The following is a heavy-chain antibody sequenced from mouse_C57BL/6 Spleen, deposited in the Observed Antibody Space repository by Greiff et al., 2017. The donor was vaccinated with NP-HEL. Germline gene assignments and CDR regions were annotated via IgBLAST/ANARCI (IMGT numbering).Heavy chain of an antibody. CDR3: ARSGYYSNYGYFDV. CDR2: IYPGSGST. D-gene: IGHD2-5*01. V-gene: IGHV1-55*01. CDR1: GYTFTSYW. Sequence: QVQLKQPGAELVKPGASVKMSCKASGYTFTSYWITWVKQRPGQGLEWIGDIYPGSGSTNYNEKFKSKATLTVDTSSSTAYMQLSSLTSEDSAVYYCARSGYYSNYGYFDVWGTGTTVTVSS. J-gene: IGHJ1*03.